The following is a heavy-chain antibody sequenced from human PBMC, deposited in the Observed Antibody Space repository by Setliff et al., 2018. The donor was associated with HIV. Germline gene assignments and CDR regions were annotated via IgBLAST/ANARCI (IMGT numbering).Heavy chain of an antibody. CDR3: ATDSSGPLSH. Sequence: GESLKISCAASGFTFSSYSMNWVRQAPGKGLEWVSSVGSSSGYTYYADSVKGRFTISRDNAKNSLYLQMNSLRAEDTAVYYCATDSSGPLSHWGPGTLVTVS. V-gene: IGHV3-21*01. CDR1: GFTFSSYS. D-gene: IGHD3-22*01. CDR2: VGSSSGYT. J-gene: IGHJ4*02.